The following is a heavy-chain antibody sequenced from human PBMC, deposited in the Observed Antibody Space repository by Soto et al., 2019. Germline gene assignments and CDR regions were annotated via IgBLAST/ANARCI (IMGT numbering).Heavy chain of an antibody. Sequence: QVQLVQSGAEVKKPGSSVKVSCKASGGTFSSYAISWVRQAPGQGLEWMGGIIPIFGTANYAQKFQGRVTITADESKSIAYMELSSLRSEETAVYYCARGGYDSGFGVQGLGYWGQGTLVTVSS. CDR3: ARGGYDSGFGVQGLGY. V-gene: IGHV1-69*01. CDR1: GGTFSSYA. CDR2: IIPIFGTA. J-gene: IGHJ4*02. D-gene: IGHD5-12*01.